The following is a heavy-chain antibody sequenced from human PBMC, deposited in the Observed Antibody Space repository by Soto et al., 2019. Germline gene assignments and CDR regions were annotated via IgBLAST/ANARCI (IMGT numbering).Heavy chain of an antibody. V-gene: IGHV4-59*01. CDR3: ARDKKKGSSIAARPGGYYYGMDV. J-gene: IGHJ6*02. CDR1: GTSIPSYY. D-gene: IGHD6-6*01. CDR2: IYYSGST. Sequence: SDTLSLTCPLPGTSIPSYYWSWIPQPPGTGLEWIGYIYYSGSTNYNPSLKSRVTISVDTSKNQFSLKLSSVTAADTAVYYCARDKKKGSSIAARPGGYYYGMDVWGQGTTVT.